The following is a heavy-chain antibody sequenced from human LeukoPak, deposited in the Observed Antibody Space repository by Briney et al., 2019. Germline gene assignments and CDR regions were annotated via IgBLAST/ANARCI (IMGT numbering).Heavy chain of an antibody. CDR3: ARLEKYYDILTGLYYYYGMDV. CDR2: IYYSGST. Sequence: PSETLSLTCTVSGGSISSYYWSWIRQPPGKGLEWIGYIYYSGSTNYNPSLKSRVTISVDTSKNQFSLKLSSVTAADTAVYYCARLEKYYDILTGLYYYYGMDVWGQGTTVTVSS. V-gene: IGHV4-59*08. J-gene: IGHJ6*02. CDR1: GGSISSYY. D-gene: IGHD3-9*01.